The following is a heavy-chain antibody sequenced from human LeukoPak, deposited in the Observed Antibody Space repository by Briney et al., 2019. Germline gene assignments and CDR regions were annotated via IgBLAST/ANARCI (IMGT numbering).Heavy chain of an antibody. J-gene: IGHJ4*02. CDR3: ARIYDSSGYPFDY. Sequence: GESLKIPCKGSGYSFTSYWIGWVRQMPGKGLEWMGIIYPGDSDTRYSPSFRGQVTISADKSISTAYLQWSSLKASDTAMYYCARIYDSSGYPFDYWGQGTLVTVSS. CDR2: IYPGDSDT. V-gene: IGHV5-51*01. D-gene: IGHD3-22*01. CDR1: GYSFTSYW.